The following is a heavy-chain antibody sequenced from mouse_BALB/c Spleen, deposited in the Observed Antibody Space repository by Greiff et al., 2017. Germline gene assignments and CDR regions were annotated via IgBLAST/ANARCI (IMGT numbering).Heavy chain of an antibody. CDR1: GYAFTNYL. Sequence: QVQLQQSGAELVRPGTSVKVSCKASGYAFTNYLIEWVKQRPGQGLEWIGVINPGSGGTNYNEKFKGKATLTADKSSSTAYMQLSSLTSDDSAVYFCTRREDRVIAAYWGQGTLVTVSA. CDR3: TRREDRVIAAY. J-gene: IGHJ3*01. V-gene: IGHV1-54*01. CDR2: INPGSGGT.